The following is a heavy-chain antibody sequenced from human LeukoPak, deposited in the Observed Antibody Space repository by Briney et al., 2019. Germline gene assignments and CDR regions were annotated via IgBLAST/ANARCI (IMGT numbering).Heavy chain of an antibody. V-gene: IGHV4-39*01. CDR1: GGSITTASYY. J-gene: IGHJ6*03. Sequence: SETLSLICSVSGGSITTASYYWGWIRQPPGKGLELIGNFYYSGSIYYNSSLQSRVTISVDTSKNQFSLKLTSVTATDTSVYYCAGMSATGTSRGYVDVWGKGTTVTVSS. CDR3: AGMSATGTSRGYVDV. D-gene: IGHD1-1*01. CDR2: FYYSGSI.